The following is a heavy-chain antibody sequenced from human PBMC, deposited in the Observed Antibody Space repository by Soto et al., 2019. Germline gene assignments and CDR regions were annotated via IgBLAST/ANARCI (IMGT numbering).Heavy chain of an antibody. CDR2: ITSGGSNT. J-gene: IGHJ5*02. CDR3: ARDVTGRAARDVGGIISP. V-gene: IGHV3-74*01. CDR1: GFTFSSHW. D-gene: IGHD6-6*01. Sequence: EVQLVESGGGLVQPGGSLRLSCAASGFTFSSHWMHWVRQGPGKGLVWVSRITSGGSNTRYADSVKGRFTISRDNAKNTLYLHMNSLRAEDTAVYYCARDVTGRAARDVGGIISPWGQGTLVTVST.